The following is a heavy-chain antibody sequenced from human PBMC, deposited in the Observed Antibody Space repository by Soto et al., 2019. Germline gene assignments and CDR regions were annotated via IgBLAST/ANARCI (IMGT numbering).Heavy chain of an antibody. V-gene: IGHV1-69*08. J-gene: IGHJ4*02. CDR1: GGTFSSYT. Sequence: QVQLVQSGAEVKKPGSSVKVSCKASGGTFSSYTISWVRQAPGQGLEWMGRIIPILGIANYAQKFQGRVTITADKSTSTAYMELSSLRSEDAAVYYCARESDTAMDTGYDYWGQGTLVTVSS. CDR3: ARESDTAMDTGYDY. D-gene: IGHD5-18*01. CDR2: IIPILGIA.